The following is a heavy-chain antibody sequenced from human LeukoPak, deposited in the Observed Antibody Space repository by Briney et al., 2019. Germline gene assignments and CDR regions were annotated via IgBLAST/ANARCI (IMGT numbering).Heavy chain of an antibody. CDR2: SSVGGNT. D-gene: IGHD2-21*02. CDR3: ANSPKPVTATLYFDY. J-gene: IGHJ4*02. V-gene: IGHV3-23*01. Sequence: GGTLRLSCAASGFTFSSYAMSWVRQAPGEGLEWVSASSVGGNTHFADSVKGRFTISRDNSKNTLYLQMNSLRAEDTAVYYCANSPKPVTATLYFDYWGQGTLVTVSS. CDR1: GFTFSSYA.